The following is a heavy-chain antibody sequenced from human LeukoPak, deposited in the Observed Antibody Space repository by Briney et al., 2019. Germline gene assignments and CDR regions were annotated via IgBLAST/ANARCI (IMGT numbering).Heavy chain of an antibody. CDR2: IIPILGIA. D-gene: IGHD2-8*01. J-gene: IGHJ6*03. CDR1: GGTFSSYT. Sequence: SVKVSCKASGGTFSSYTISWVRQAPGQGLEWMGRIIPILGIANYAQKFQGRVTITTDESTSTAYMELSSLRSEDTAVYYCASSPHNGYYYYMDVWGKGTTVTVSS. V-gene: IGHV1-69*02. CDR3: ASSPHNGYYYYMDV.